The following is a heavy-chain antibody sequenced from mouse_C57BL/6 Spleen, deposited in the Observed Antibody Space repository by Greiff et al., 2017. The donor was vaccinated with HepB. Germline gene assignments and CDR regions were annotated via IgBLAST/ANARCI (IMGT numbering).Heavy chain of an antibody. D-gene: IGHD2-2*01. CDR1: GFTFSDYG. Sequence: EVNVVESGGGLVKPGGSLKLSCAASGFTFSDYGMHWVRQAPEKGLEWVAYISSGSSTIYYADTVKGRFTISRDNAKNTLFLQMTSLRSEDTAMYYCARHPGYDGGLFAYWGQGTLVTVSA. CDR2: ISSGSSTI. V-gene: IGHV5-17*01. J-gene: IGHJ3*01. CDR3: ARHPGYDGGLFAY.